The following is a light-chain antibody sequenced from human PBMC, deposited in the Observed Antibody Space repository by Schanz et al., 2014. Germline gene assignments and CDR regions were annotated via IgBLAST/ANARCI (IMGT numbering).Light chain of an antibody. V-gene: IGKV3-11*01. CDR3: QHRAKWPLT. CDR1: QNVFTY. CDR2: DAS. Sequence: EIVLTQSPATLSLSPGERATLSCRASQNVFTYLAWYQQKRGQAPRLLISDASNRATGIPARFSGSGSGTDFTLTISSLEPEDFAVYYCQHRAKWPLTFGGGTRVEIK. J-gene: IGKJ4*01.